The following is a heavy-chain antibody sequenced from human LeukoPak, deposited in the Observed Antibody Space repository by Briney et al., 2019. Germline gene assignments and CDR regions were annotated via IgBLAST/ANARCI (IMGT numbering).Heavy chain of an antibody. Sequence: GGSLRLSCAASGFTFSSYGMNWVRQAPGKGLEWVSSISSSSSYIYYADSVKGRFTISRDNAKNSLYLQMNSLRAEDTAVYYCARDIDSSSWSDAFDIWGQGTMVTVSS. V-gene: IGHV3-21*01. D-gene: IGHD6-13*01. CDR3: ARDIDSSSWSDAFDI. CDR2: ISSSSSYI. CDR1: GFTFSSYG. J-gene: IGHJ3*02.